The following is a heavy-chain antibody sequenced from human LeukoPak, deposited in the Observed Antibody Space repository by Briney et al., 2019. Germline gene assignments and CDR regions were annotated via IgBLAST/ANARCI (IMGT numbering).Heavy chain of an antibody. CDR2: IYYSGST. CDR3: ARLLAGYYYDSSGPFDY. V-gene: IGHV4-59*08. J-gene: IGHJ4*02. Sequence: PSETLSLTCTVSGGSISSYYWSWIRQPPGKGLEWIGYIYYSGSTNYNPSLKSRVTISVDTSKNQFSLKLSSVIAADTAVYYCARLLAGYYYDSSGPFDYWGQGTLVTVSS. D-gene: IGHD3-22*01. CDR1: GGSISSYY.